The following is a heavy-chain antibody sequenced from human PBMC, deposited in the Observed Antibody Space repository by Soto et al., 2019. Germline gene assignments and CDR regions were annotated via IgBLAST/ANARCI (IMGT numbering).Heavy chain of an antibody. CDR2: IWSDRSKK. CDR1: GFTFSSYG. J-gene: IGHJ4*02. Sequence: PGGSLRLSCAASGFTFSSYGMHWVRQAPGKGLEWVAVIWSDRSKKHYADSVKGRFTISRDTSDNTLYLQMNSLRAEDTAVYYCARDYFGSGSYISDYWGQGTLVTVSS. V-gene: IGHV3-33*01. CDR3: ARDYFGSGSYISDY. D-gene: IGHD3-10*01.